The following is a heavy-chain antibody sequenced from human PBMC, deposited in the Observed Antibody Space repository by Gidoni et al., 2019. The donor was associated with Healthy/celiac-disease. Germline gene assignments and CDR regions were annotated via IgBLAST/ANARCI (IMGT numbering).Heavy chain of an antibody. D-gene: IGHD3-22*01. Sequence: QLQLQESGPGLVKPSETLSLTCTVAGGSISSSSYYWGWIRQPPGKGLEWIGRIYYSGSTYYNPSLKSRVTISVDTSKNQFSLKLSSVTAADTAVYYCARDGRYYDSSGYSQLRLDYWGQGTLVTVSS. CDR2: IYYSGST. CDR3: ARDGRYYDSSGYSQLRLDY. J-gene: IGHJ4*02. CDR1: GGSISSSSYY. V-gene: IGHV4-39*07.